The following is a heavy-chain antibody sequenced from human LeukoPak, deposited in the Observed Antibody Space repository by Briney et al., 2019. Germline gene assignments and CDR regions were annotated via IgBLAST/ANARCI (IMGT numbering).Heavy chain of an antibody. CDR1: GFTFSSYW. CDR3: ARGTLDITKLRGVISPFDY. V-gene: IGHV3-7*01. J-gene: IGHJ4*02. CDR2: IKQDGSEK. D-gene: IGHD3-10*01. Sequence: GGSLRLSCAASGFTFSSYWMSWVRQAPGKGLEWVANIKQDGSEKYYVDSVKGRFTISRDNAKNSLYLQMNSLRAEDTAVYYCARGTLDITKLRGVISPFDYWGQGTLVTVSS.